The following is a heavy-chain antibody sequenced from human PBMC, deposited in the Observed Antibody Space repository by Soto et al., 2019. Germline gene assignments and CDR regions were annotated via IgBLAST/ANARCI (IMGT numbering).Heavy chain of an antibody. CDR3: ARERGGTPYYCDY. D-gene: IGHD1-1*01. Sequence: GGSLRLSCAASGFTFSTYSLNWVRQAPGKGLEWVSYISSSSSTIFYTDSVKGRFTVSRDNAKNSLYLQMNSLRAEDTAVYYCARERGGTPYYCDYWGQGT. CDR2: ISSSSSTI. V-gene: IGHV3-48*01. CDR1: GFTFSTYS. J-gene: IGHJ4*02.